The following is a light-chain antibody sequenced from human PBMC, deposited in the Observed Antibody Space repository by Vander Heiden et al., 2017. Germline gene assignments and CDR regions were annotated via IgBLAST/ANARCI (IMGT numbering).Light chain of an antibody. J-gene: IGLJ1*01. CDR2: EVS. CDR1: SSDVGSYNY. V-gene: IGLV2-8*01. Sequence: QSALPQPPSASESLGQSVTISCTGTSSDVGSYNYVSWYQQHPGKAPKLMIYEVSKRPSGVPDRFSGSKSGNTASLTVSGLQAEDEADYYCISYAGSNYYVFGTGTKVTVL. CDR3: ISYAGSNYYV.